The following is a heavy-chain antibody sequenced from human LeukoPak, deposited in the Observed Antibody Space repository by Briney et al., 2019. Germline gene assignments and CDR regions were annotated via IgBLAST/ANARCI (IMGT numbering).Heavy chain of an antibody. CDR1: GFTFDDYA. V-gene: IGHV3-9*01. CDR3: AKATRVPYSSSWYLGFDY. Sequence: PGRSLRLSCAASGFTFDDYAIHWVRQAPGKGLEWVSGISWNNKTIGYADSVKGRFTLSRDNAKNSLYLQMNSLRTEDTALYYCAKATRVPYSSSWYLGFDYWGQGTLVTVSS. J-gene: IGHJ4*02. CDR2: ISWNNKTI. D-gene: IGHD6-13*01.